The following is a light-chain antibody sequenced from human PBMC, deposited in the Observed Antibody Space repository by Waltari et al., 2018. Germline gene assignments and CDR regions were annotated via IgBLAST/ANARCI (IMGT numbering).Light chain of an antibody. J-gene: IGLJ2*01. V-gene: IGLV2-14*03. CDR1: SDVGGSNY. CDR2: DVT. CDR3: ASWTDSDTLKLL. Sequence: QSALTQPASVSGSPGQSLTISCTGSDVGGSNYVPWSQHHPGKAPQVMIYDVTDRPSGVSNRFSGSKSCDTASLTISGLQAEDEADYYCASWTDSDTLKLLFGGGTKLTVL.